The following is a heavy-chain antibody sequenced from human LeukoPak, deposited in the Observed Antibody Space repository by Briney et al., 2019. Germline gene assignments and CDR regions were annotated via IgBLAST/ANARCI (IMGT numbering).Heavy chain of an antibody. Sequence: SETLSLTCTVSGGSISSYYWSWIRQPAGKGLEWIGRICANGRTNYNPSLKSRVTMSVDTSKNQFSLKVTSVTAADTAVYYCAKGGIAAEDYGMDVWGQGTTVIVSS. J-gene: IGHJ6*02. V-gene: IGHV4-4*07. CDR2: ICANGRT. CDR3: AKGGIAAEDYGMDV. D-gene: IGHD6-13*01. CDR1: GGSISSYY.